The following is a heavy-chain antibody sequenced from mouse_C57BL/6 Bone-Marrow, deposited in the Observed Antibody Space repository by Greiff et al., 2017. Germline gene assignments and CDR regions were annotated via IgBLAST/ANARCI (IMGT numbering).Heavy chain of an antibody. J-gene: IGHJ2*01. D-gene: IGHD4-1*01. V-gene: IGHV1-59*01. CDR1: GYTFTSYW. CDR2: IDPSDSYT. CDR3: AGYLTRSGFDY. Sequence: QVQLQQPGAELVRPGTSVKLSCKASGYTFTSYWMHWVKQRPGQGLEWIGVIDPSDSYTNYNQKFKGKATLTVDTSSSTAYMQLSSLTSEDSAVYYCAGYLTRSGFDYWGRGATLAVAS.